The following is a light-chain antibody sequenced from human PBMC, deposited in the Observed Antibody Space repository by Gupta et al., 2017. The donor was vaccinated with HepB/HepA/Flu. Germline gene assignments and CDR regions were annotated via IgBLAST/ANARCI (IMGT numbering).Light chain of an antibody. CDR3: TSYTSSTTVL. CDR2: DVS. V-gene: IGLV2-14*03. J-gene: IGLJ2*01. CDR1: SRDVGGPNY. Sequence: SALSQPASVSASPGQSITISCTGTSRDVGGPNYVSWYQHHPGHAPKLMIYDVSNRPSGVSHRFSGSKSGTTASLTISGLQAEDEADYYCTSYTSSTTVLFGGGTKLTVL.